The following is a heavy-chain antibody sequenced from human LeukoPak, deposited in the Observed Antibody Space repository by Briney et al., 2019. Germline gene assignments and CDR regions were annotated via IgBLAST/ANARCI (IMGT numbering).Heavy chain of an antibody. CDR2: INTDGSST. J-gene: IGHJ4*02. V-gene: IGHV3-74*01. CDR1: GFTFSKNW. CDR3: ARENWYLDY. Sequence: PGGSLRLSCAASGFTFSKNWMHWVRQVQGKGLVWVSRINTDGSSTGYADSVKGRFTISRDNAKNTLYLQMSSLRAEDTAVYYCARENWYLDYWGQGTLVTVSS. D-gene: IGHD1-1*01.